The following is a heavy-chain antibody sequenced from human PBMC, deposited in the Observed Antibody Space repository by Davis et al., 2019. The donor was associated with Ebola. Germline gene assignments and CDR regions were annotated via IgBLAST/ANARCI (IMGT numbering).Heavy chain of an antibody. D-gene: IGHD3-22*01. CDR1: GYTFTSYG. Sequence: ASVTVSCKASGYTFTSYGISWVRQAPGHGLEWMGRINPNSGGTNYAQKFQGRVTMTRDTSISTAYMELSRLRSDDTAVYYCATPSQYYYDSSGYYMRYDYWGQGTLVTVSS. J-gene: IGHJ4*02. CDR2: INPNSGGT. V-gene: IGHV1-2*06. CDR3: ATPSQYYYDSSGYYMRYDY.